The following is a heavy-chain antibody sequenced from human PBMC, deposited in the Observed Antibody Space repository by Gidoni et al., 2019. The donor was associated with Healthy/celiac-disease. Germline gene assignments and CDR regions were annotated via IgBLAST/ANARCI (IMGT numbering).Heavy chain of an antibody. CDR3: ARDGYYYDSSGYYFDY. D-gene: IGHD3-22*01. CDR2: IYSGGST. Sequence: EVQLVESGGGLVQPGGSLRLSCAASGFTVSSNYMSWGRQAPGKGLEWVSVIYSGGSTYYADAVKGRFTISRDNSKNTLYLQMNSLRAEDTAVYYCARDGYYYDSSGYYFDYWGQGTLVTVSS. V-gene: IGHV3-66*01. J-gene: IGHJ4*02. CDR1: GFTVSSNY.